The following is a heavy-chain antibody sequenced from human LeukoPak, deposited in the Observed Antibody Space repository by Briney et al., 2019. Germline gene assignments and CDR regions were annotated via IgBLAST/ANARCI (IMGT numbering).Heavy chain of an antibody. J-gene: IGHJ3*02. CDR3: ARHYARGNDGFDI. V-gene: IGHV5-51*01. CDR1: GYSFTSYW. CDR2: IYPGASHS. Sequence: GESLKISCKGSGYSFTSYWIGWVRQMPGKGLEWMGIIYPGASHSTYSPSFQGQVTISAERSINTAYLQWSSLKASDTAMYYCARHYARGNDGFDIWGQGTMVTVSS. D-gene: IGHD3-16*01.